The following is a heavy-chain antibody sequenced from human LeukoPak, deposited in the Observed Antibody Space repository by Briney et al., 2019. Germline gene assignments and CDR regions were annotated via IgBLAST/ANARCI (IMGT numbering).Heavy chain of an antibody. CDR2: ISNDGNSK. Sequence: GGSLRLSCAAPGFTLSENNVHWVRQAPGKGLEWVALISNDGNSKDYADSVKGRFTLSGDNSKTTVYLQMNSLRAEDTAVYYCARDRSGFYSIDQWGQGTLVTVSP. D-gene: IGHD5-12*01. CDR1: GFTLSENN. CDR3: ARDRSGFYSIDQ. J-gene: IGHJ4*02. V-gene: IGHV3-30-3*01.